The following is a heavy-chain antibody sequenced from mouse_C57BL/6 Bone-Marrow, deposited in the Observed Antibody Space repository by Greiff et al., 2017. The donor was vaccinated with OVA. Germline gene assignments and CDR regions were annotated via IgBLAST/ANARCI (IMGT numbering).Heavy chain of an antibody. D-gene: IGHD2-4*01. V-gene: IGHV1-50*01. CDR2: IDPSDSYT. Sequence: QVQLQQPGAEFVKPGASVKLSCKASGYTFTSYWMQWVKQRPGQGLEWIGEIDPSDSYTNYNQKFKGKATLTVDTSSSTAYMQLSSLTSEDSAVYYCARGAIYYDYGGFDYWGQGTTLTVSS. CDR3: ARGAIYYDYGGFDY. J-gene: IGHJ2*01. CDR1: GYTFTSYW.